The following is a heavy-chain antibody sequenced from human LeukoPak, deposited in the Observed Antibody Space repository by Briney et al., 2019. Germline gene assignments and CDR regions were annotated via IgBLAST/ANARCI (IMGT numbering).Heavy chain of an antibody. CDR2: IYYSGST. Sequence: KASETLSLTCTVSGGSISSYYWSWIRQPPGKELEWIGYIYYSGSTNYNPSLKSRDTISVDTSKNQFSLKLSSVTAADTAVYYCARGDYADYWGQGTLVTVSS. CDR1: GGSISSYY. CDR3: ARGDYADY. D-gene: IGHD4/OR15-4a*01. V-gene: IGHV4-59*01. J-gene: IGHJ4*02.